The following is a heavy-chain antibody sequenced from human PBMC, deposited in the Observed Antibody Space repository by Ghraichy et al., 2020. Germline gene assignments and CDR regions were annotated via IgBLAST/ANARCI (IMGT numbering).Heavy chain of an antibody. D-gene: IGHD2-21*02. CDR2: INHSGST. J-gene: IGHJ4*02. V-gene: IGHV4-34*01. CDR1: GGSFSGYY. CDR3: ARLYCGGDCYHFDY. Sequence: SQTLSLTCAVYGGSFSGYYWSWIRQPPGKGLEWIGEINHSGSTNYNPSLKSRVTISVDTSKNQFSLKLSSVTAADTAVYYCARLYCGGDCYHFDYWGQGTLVTVSS.